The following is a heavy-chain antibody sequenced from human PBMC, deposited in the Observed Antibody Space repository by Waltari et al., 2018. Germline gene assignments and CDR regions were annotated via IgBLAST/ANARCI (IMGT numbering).Heavy chain of an antibody. D-gene: IGHD6-6*01. CDR1: GFTFSSYR. J-gene: IGHJ3*02. CDR2: ISSSSSYI. CDR3: ASSIAARLDAFDI. V-gene: IGHV3-21*01. Sequence: EVQLVESGGGLVKPGGSLRLSCAASGFTFSSYRMNWVRQAPGKGLEWVSSISSSSSYIYYADSVKGRFTISRDNAKNSLYLQMNSLRAEDTAVYYCASSIAARLDAFDIWGQGTMVTVSS.